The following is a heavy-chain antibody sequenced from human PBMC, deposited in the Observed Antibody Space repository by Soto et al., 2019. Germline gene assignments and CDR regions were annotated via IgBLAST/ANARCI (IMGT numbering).Heavy chain of an antibody. CDR2: ANDYGSAT. CDR3: XXXXXXXXNYFDS. Sequence: EVQLVESGGGLVQPGGSLRLSCAASGFTFSSYWMHWVRQAPGKGLVWVARANDYGSATEYADSVKGRFTISRDNAKNTLXLXXXXXXXXXXXXXXXXXXXXXXXNYFDSWGQGTLVTV. CDR1: GFTFSSYW. J-gene: IGHJ4*02. V-gene: IGHV3-74*01.